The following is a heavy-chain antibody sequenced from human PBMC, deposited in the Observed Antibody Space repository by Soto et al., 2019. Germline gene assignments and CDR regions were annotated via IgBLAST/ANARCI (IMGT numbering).Heavy chain of an antibody. CDR3: ARDLFYYDGSPVNY. CDR2: INPNSGGT. J-gene: IGHJ4*01. D-gene: IGHD3-22*01. V-gene: IGHV1-2*02. CDR1: GYTFTGYS. Sequence: GASVKVSCKASGYTFTGYSMHWVRQAPGQGLEWMGWINPNSGGTNYAQKFQGRVTMTRDTSISTAYMELSRLTSDDTAVYYCARDLFYYDGSPVNYWGHGTLVTVAS.